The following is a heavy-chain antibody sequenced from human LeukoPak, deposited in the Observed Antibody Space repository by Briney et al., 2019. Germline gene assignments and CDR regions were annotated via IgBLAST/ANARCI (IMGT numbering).Heavy chain of an antibody. V-gene: IGHV3-23*01. CDR2: ISGSGGST. D-gene: IGHD6-13*01. CDR3: AKPPYSSSWYQDY. J-gene: IGHJ4*02. Sequence: GGSLRLSCAASGFTFSSYAMSWVRQAPGKGLEWVSAISGSGGSTYYADSVKGRFTISRDNSKNTLHLQMNSLRAEDTAVYYCAKPPYSSSWYQDYWGQGTLVTVSS. CDR1: GFTFSSYA.